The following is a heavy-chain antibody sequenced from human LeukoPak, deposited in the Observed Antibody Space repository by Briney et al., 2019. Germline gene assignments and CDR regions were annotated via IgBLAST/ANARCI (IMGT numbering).Heavy chain of an antibody. CDR1: AFTVSSSF. Sequence: AASAFTVSSSFMSWVRQAPGKGLEWVSIIYSNGNTHYADSVRGRFTISRDNSMNTLYLQMNNLRAEETAVYYCARTNNYAFDIWGLGTMVTVSS. CDR3: ARTNNYAFDI. V-gene: IGHV3-53*01. J-gene: IGHJ3*02. CDR2: IYSNGNT. D-gene: IGHD5-24*01.